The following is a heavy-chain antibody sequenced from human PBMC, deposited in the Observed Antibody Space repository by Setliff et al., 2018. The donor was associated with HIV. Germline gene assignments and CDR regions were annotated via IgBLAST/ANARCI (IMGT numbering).Heavy chain of an antibody. CDR3: AKDLRFMVERLVGSNVFDY. CDR2: ISWDGGST. V-gene: IGHV3-43*01. J-gene: IGHJ4*02. D-gene: IGHD1-26*01. CDR1: GFTFDHYT. Sequence: GESLKIPCQGSGFTFDHYTMHWVRQAPGKSLEWVSLISWDGGSTYYADSVKGRFTISRDNSKNSLYLQINSLRTEDTALYYCAKDLRFMVERLVGSNVFDYWGQGTLVTVSS.